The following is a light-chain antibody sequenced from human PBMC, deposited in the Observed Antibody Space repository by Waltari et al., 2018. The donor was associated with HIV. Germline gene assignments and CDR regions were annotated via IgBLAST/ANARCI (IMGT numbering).Light chain of an antibody. CDR3: QQRINWPLT. Sequence: EIVLTQSPVTLSLSPGETAALSCTASQSVGYFLALYQQKPGQAPRLLIYAASKRASGTPDRFSGSGSRTNFTLTISALEPEDFVVYYCQQRINWPLTFGGGTRVEIK. CDR1: QSVGYF. J-gene: IGKJ4*01. V-gene: IGKV3-11*01. CDR2: AAS.